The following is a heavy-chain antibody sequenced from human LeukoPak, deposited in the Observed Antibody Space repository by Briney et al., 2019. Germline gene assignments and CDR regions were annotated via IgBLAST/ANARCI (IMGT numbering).Heavy chain of an antibody. CDR2: ISAYNGNT. J-gene: IGHJ5*02. CDR3: AREAIAAAGSFVFDP. D-gene: IGHD6-13*01. V-gene: IGHV1-18*01. Sequence: ASVKVSCKASGYTFTSYGISWVRQAPGQGLEWMGWISAYNGNTNYAQKLQGRVTMTTDTSTSTVYMELSSLRSEDTAVYYCAREAIAAAGSFVFDPWGQGTLVTVSS. CDR1: GYTFTSYG.